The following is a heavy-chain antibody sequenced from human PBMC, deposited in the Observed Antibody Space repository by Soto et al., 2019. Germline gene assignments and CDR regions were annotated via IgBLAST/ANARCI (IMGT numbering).Heavy chain of an antibody. CDR3: ARELKQWLTTYYYYGMDV. CDR2: IISSSSTI. CDR1: GFTFRSYS. J-gene: IGHJ6*02. Sequence: PGGALRLSFAASGFTFRSYSMNWVRQGPGKGVEWVSYIISSSSTIYYADSVKGRFTISRDNAKNSLYLQMNSLRDEDTAVYYCARELKQWLTTYYYYGMDVWCQGTTVTVSS. D-gene: IGHD6-19*01. V-gene: IGHV3-48*02.